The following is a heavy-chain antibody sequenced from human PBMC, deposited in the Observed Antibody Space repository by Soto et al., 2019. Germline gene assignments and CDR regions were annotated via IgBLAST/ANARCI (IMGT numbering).Heavy chain of an antibody. CDR2: IDRSDYQT. D-gene: IGHD3-16*01. J-gene: IGHJ4*02. CDR3: ARHIYDSYTGPYFRYYFDS. Sequence: GESLKTYCNGSGYRLPGYWITRVRQKPGTGLEWMGRIDRSDYQTYYRPSFRGHVTISAPKSINTAFLQWSRLWASDTAMCYCARHIYDSYTGPYFRYYFDSWGQGAPVTVSS. CDR1: GYRLPGYW. V-gene: IGHV5-10-1*01.